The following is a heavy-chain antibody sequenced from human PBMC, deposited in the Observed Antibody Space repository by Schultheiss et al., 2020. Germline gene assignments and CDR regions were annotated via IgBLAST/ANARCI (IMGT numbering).Heavy chain of an antibody. V-gene: IGHV3-30*18. Sequence: GGSLRLSCAASGFTFSSYGMHWVRQAPGKGLEWVAVISYDGSNKYYADSVKGRFTISRDNSKNTLYLQMNSLRAEDTAVYYCAKGEGSSWYGAYYYSGMDAWGNGATVTVSS. CDR2: ISYDGSNK. D-gene: IGHD6-13*01. CDR3: AKGEGSSWYGAYYYSGMDA. CDR1: GFTFSSYG. J-gene: IGHJ6*04.